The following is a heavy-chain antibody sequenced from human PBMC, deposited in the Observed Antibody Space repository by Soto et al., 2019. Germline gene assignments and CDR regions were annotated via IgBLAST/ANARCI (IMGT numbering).Heavy chain of an antibody. V-gene: IGHV3-23*01. CDR3: AKCMQAYWNYDAHHV. CDR2: ITASGGTT. J-gene: IGHJ3*01. Sequence: PGGSLRLSCAASGFIFSTYSMTWVRQAPGKGLEWVAHITASGGTTYYADSAKGRFTISRDTSRNTLYLQMNSLRAEDSALYYCAKCMQAYWNYDAHHVWGQGTMVTVSS. D-gene: IGHD1-7*01. CDR1: GFIFSTYS.